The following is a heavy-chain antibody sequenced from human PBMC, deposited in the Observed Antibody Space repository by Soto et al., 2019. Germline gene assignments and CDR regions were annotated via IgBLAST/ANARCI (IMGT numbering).Heavy chain of an antibody. CDR1: GASISTNNW. V-gene: IGHV4-4*02. D-gene: IGHD6-13*01. CDR3: AVPGAGDFDY. Sequence: PSETLSLTCAVSGASISTNNWWSWVRQPTGKGLEWIGEVYHSGSTNCNPSLKSRVTISIDKSKNQFSLRLTSMTAADTAVYYCAVPGAGDFDYWSQGTLVTGSS. J-gene: IGHJ4*02. CDR2: VYHSGST.